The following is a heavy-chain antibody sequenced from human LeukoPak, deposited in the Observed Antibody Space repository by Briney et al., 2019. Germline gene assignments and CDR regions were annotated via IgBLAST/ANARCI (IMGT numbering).Heavy chain of an antibody. CDR1: GFTFSSYS. V-gene: IGHV3-21*01. Sequence: GGSLRLSCAASGFTFSSYSMNWVRQAPGKGLEWVSSISSSSSYIYYADSVKGRSTISRDNAKDSLYLQMNSLRAEDTAVYYCAELGITMIGGVWGKGTTVTISS. J-gene: IGHJ6*04. CDR2: ISSSSSYI. D-gene: IGHD3-10*02. CDR3: AELGITMIGGV.